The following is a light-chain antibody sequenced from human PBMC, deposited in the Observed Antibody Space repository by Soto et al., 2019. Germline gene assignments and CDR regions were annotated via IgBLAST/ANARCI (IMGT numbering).Light chain of an antibody. CDR1: QSVSSSF. J-gene: IGKJ2*01. CDR2: AAS. V-gene: IGKV3-20*01. Sequence: EIVLTQSPGTLSLSPGERATLSCRASQSVSSSFLAWYQQKPRQAPRLLIYAASSRASVIPDRFSGSGSGTVFHLTISRLEPDDCAVYYCQQYSRSPYTFGQGTKLEIK. CDR3: QQYSRSPYT.